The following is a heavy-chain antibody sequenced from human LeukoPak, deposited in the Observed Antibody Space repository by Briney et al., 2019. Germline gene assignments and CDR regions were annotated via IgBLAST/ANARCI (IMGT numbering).Heavy chain of an antibody. V-gene: IGHV3-48*03. J-gene: IGHJ4*02. D-gene: IGHD2-8*01. Sequence: PGGSLRLSCAASGFTFSIYEMNWVRQAPGKGLEWVSYISSSGSTIYYADSVKGRFTISRDNAKNSLYLQMNSLRAEDTAVYYCASTPQGYCTNGVCRDYWGQGTLVAVSS. CDR3: ASTPQGYCTNGVCRDY. CDR2: ISSSGSTI. CDR1: GFTFSIYE.